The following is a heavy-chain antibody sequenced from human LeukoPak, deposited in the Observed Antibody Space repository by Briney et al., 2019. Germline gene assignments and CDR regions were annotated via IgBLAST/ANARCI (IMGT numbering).Heavy chain of an antibody. V-gene: IGHV3-7*01. J-gene: IGHJ4*02. CDR1: GFTFSSYW. CDR3: ARDYYDSSGYFDY. Sequence: GGSLRLSCAASGFTFSSYWMSWVRQAPGKGLEWVASIKQDGSEKYYVDSVKGRFTISRDNAKNSLYLQMNSLRAEDTAVYYCARDYYDSSGYFDYWGQGTLVTVSS. D-gene: IGHD3-22*01. CDR2: IKQDGSEK.